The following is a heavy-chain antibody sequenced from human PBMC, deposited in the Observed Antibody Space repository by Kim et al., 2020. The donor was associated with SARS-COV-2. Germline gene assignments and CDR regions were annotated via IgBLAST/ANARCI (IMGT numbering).Heavy chain of an antibody. CDR2: ISAYNGNT. CDR3: ARGLYSSSWYYFDY. J-gene: IGHJ4*02. V-gene: IGHV1-18*01. Sequence: ASVKVSCKASGYTFTSYGISWVRQAPGQGLEWMGWISAYNGNTNYAQKLQGRVTMTTDTSTSTAYMELRSLISDDTAVYYCARGLYSSSWYYFDYWGQGTLVTVSS. D-gene: IGHD6-13*01. CDR1: GYTFTSYG.